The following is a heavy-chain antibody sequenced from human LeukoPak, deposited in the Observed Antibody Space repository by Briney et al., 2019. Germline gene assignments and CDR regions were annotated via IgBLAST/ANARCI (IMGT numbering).Heavy chain of an antibody. D-gene: IGHD1-1*01. Sequence: ASVKVSCKASGYTFTGYYIHWVRQAPGQGLEWMGWINPNSGGTNYAQKFQSRVTMTRDTSISTAYMDLSRLRSDDTAMYYCARGITTGAPYWGQGTLVTVSS. J-gene: IGHJ4*02. CDR2: INPNSGGT. V-gene: IGHV1-2*02. CDR1: GYTFTGYY. CDR3: ARGITTGAPY.